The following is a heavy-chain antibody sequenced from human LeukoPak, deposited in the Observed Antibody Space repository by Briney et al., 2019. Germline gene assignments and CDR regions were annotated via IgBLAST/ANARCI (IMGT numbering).Heavy chain of an antibody. D-gene: IGHD5-24*01. CDR2: IHYDGNT. V-gene: IGHV4-39*01. CDR1: GGSISSSTYS. Sequence: SETLSLTCTVSGGSISSSTYSWTWIRQPPGKGLEWIGSIHYDGNTYYKPSLKSRVTISVDTSKIQFSLRLSSATAADMATYYCARHSLNNYGSYYWGQGTLVTVAS. CDR3: ARHSLNNYGSYY. J-gene: IGHJ4*02.